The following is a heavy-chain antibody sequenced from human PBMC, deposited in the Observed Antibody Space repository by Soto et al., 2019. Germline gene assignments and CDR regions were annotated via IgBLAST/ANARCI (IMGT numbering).Heavy chain of an antibody. J-gene: IGHJ6*02. CDR2: IYPGDSDT. CDR1: GYSFTSYW. D-gene: IGHD2-15*01. V-gene: IGHV5-51*01. Sequence: PGESLKISCKGSGYSFTSYWIGWVRQMPGKGLEWMGIIYPGDSDTRYSPSFQGQVTISADKSISTAYLQWSSLKASDTAMYYCARWDCSGGSCNPYYYYGMDVWGQGTTVTVSS. CDR3: ARWDCSGGSCNPYYYYGMDV.